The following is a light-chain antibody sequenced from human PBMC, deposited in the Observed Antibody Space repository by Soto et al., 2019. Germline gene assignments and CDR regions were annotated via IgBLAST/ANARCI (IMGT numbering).Light chain of an antibody. CDR1: SGNVGAYDR. Sequence: QSALTQPRSVSGSPGQSVTISCTGTSGNVGAYDRVSWYQHHPTKAPKLIISDVSDRPSGVPYRFSGSKSGSTASLSISGLQAEDEADYYGCSHAGGSSWVFGGGTKLTVL. CDR3: CSHAGGSSWV. V-gene: IGLV2-11*01. CDR2: DVS. J-gene: IGLJ3*02.